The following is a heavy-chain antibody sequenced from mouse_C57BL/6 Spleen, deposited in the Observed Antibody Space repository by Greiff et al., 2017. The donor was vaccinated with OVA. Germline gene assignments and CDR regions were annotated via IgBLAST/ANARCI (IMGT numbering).Heavy chain of an antibody. D-gene: IGHD1-1*01. CDR2: IHPNSGST. Sequence: QVQLKQPGAELVKPGASVKLSCKASGYTFTSYWMHWVKQRPGQGLEWIGMIHPNSGSTNYNEKFKSKATLTVDKSSSTAYMQLSSLTAEDSAVYYCARGTVVADYAMDYWGQGTSVTVSS. CDR1: GYTFTSYW. V-gene: IGHV1-64*01. CDR3: ARGTVVADYAMDY. J-gene: IGHJ4*01.